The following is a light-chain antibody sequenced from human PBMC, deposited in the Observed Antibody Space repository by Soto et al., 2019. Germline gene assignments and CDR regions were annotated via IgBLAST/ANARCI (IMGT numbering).Light chain of an antibody. CDR3: LQYYNFSWT. V-gene: IGKV1-6*01. CDR2: AAL. CDR1: QDIRND. Sequence: AIQMTQSPSSLSASVGDRVTITCRASQDIRNDLVWYQQKPGQAPHLLIFAALNLQSGVPSRFSCGGSGTHFTLTISSLQPDDFATYYCLQYYNFSWTFGQGTKVDIK. J-gene: IGKJ1*01.